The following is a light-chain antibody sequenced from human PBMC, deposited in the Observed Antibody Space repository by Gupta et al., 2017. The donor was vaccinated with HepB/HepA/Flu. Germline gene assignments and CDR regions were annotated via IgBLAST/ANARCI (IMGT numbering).Light chain of an antibody. J-gene: IGLJ1*01. V-gene: IGLV2-14*01. CDR1: SSNSGGYNY. CDR3: GSYNNSTTRGV. CDR2: EDS. Sequence: QSALTQPASVSGSPGQSITISCTGTSSNSGGYNYVSWYQQHPGTAPKLLISEDSNRPSGVSKRFSGSKSGTTASLTISGLQAEDEADYYCGSYNNSTTRGVFGTGTKVTVL.